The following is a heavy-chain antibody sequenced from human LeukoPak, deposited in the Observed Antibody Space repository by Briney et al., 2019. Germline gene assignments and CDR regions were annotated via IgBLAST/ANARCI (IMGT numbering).Heavy chain of an antibody. V-gene: IGHV3-30*02. D-gene: IGHD3-9*01. J-gene: IGHJ4*02. Sequence: GGPLRLSCAASGFTFSSYGMHWVRQAPGKGLEWVAFIRYDGSNKYYADSVKGRFTISRDNSKNTLYLQMNSLRAEDTAVYYCAKDPPLVAYYFDYWGQGTLVTVSS. CDR3: AKDPPLVAYYFDY. CDR2: IRYDGSNK. CDR1: GFTFSSYG.